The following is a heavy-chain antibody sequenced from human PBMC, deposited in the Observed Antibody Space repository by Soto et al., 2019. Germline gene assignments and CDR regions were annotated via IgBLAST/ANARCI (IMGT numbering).Heavy chain of an antibody. CDR3: AAAAEYNWFDP. J-gene: IGHJ5*02. CDR1: GGSISSYY. Sequence: TWETLSLTCTVSGGSISSYYWSWIRQPPGKGLEWIGYIYYSGSTNYNPSLKSRVTISVDTSKDQFSLKLSSVTAADTAVYYCAAAAEYNWFDPWGQGTLVTVSS. CDR2: IYYSGST. D-gene: IGHD6-13*01. V-gene: IGHV4-59*01.